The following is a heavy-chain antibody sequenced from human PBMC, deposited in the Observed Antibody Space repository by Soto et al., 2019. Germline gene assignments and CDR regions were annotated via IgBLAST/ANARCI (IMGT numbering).Heavy chain of an antibody. CDR3: PRGFAAGTGSPKDF. Sequence: GGSLRLSCAASGFTFSSFAMSWVRQAPGKGLDWVSAISGSGGSTYSADSVKGRFTISRDNSKNTLYLQMSSLRAEDTAVYYCPRGFAAGTGSPKDFWGQGSLVTV. CDR1: GFTFSSFA. CDR2: ISGSGGST. J-gene: IGHJ4*02. V-gene: IGHV3-23*01. D-gene: IGHD6-13*01.